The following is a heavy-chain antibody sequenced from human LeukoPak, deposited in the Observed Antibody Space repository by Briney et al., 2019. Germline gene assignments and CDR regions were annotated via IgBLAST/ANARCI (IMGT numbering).Heavy chain of an antibody. Sequence: GGSLRLSCAASGFTFSSYSMNWVRQAPGKGLEWVSYISSSSSTIYYADSVKGRFTISRDNAKNSLYLQMNSLRAEDTALYYCGSRSGYFEHWGQGTLVTVSS. CDR3: GSRSGYFEH. J-gene: IGHJ4*02. CDR2: ISSSSSTI. V-gene: IGHV3-48*01. D-gene: IGHD3-3*01. CDR1: GFTFSSYS.